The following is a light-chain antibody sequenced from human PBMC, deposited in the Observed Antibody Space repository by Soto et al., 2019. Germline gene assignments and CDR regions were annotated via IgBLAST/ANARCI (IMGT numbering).Light chain of an antibody. J-gene: IGKJ1*01. CDR3: QQYGSSPWT. CDR1: QTIMSNY. Sequence: ETVLTQSPGTLSLSPGERATLSCRASQTIMSNYLAWYRQTPGQAPRLLIYGASNRATGIADRFSGSGSGTDFNLIISRLEPEDFALYYCQQYGSSPWTFGQGTKGEIK. CDR2: GAS. V-gene: IGKV3-20*01.